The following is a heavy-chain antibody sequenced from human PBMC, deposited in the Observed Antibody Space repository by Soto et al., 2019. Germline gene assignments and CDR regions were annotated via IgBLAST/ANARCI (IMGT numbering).Heavy chain of an antibody. CDR3: ARDRRGYSYAAYYYYGMDV. V-gene: IGHV1-69*13. CDR2: IIPIFGTA. J-gene: IGHJ6*02. CDR1: GGTFSSYA. Sequence: SVKVSCKASGGTFSSYAISWVRRAPGQGLEWMGGIIPIFGTANYAQKFQGRVTITADESTSTAYMELSSLRSEDTAVYYCARDRRGYSYAAYYYYGMDVWGQGTTVTVSS. D-gene: IGHD5-18*01.